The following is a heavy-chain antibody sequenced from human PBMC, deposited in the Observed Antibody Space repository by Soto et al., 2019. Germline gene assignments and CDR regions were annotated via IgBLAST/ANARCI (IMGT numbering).Heavy chain of an antibody. CDR1: GVPFSGYY. V-gene: IGHV4-34*01. J-gene: IGHJ4*01. CDR3: ANLIVFHSSYYHDY. CDR2: INHSGNT. D-gene: IGHD1-26*01. Sequence: PSETLSLTCAVYGVPFSGYYWSWIRQSPGKGPEWIGEINHSGNTNYNPSLKSRVTMLVDTSKNQFSLSLSSVTAADTAVYYCANLIVFHSSYYHDYWGHGTLVTVSS.